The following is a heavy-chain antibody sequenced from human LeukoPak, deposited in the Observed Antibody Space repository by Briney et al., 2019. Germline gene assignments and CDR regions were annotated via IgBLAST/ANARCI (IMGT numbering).Heavy chain of an antibody. D-gene: IGHD6-19*01. CDR1: GGSIGSYY. V-gene: IGHV4-59*08. CDR3: ASLQDSSGWYYFDY. Sequence: SEALSLTCTVTGGSIGSYYWSWIRQPPGKGLEWIGYIYYNGNTNDNPSLKSRVTLSVDTSKNQFSLKLRSVTAADTAVYYCASLQDSSGWYYFDYWGQGTLVTVSS. J-gene: IGHJ4*02. CDR2: IYYNGNT.